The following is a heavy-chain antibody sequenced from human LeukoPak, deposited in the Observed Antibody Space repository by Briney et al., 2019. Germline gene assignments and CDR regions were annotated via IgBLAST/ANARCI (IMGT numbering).Heavy chain of an antibody. V-gene: IGHV3-9*01. CDR1: GFTFDDYA. CDR3: ARDDYDILTGATGYFDY. Sequence: GRSLRLSCAASGFTFDDYAMHWVRQAPGKGLEWVSSISWNSGSIGYADSVEGRFTISRDNAKNSLYLQMNSLRAEDTAVYYCARDDYDILTGATGYFDYWGQGTLVTVSP. J-gene: IGHJ4*02. D-gene: IGHD3-9*01. CDR2: ISWNSGSI.